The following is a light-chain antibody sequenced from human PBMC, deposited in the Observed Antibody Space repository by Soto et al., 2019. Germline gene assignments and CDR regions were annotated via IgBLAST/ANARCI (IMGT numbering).Light chain of an antibody. CDR2: SNN. V-gene: IGLV1-47*02. J-gene: IGLJ3*02. CDR3: AAWDDSLTAWV. Sequence: QSVLTQPPSASGTPGQRVTISCSGSNSNIGGNSVNWYQQLPLRAPKLLIYSNNQRPSGVPDRFSGSKSGTSASMAISGVRSADEADYYCAAWDDSLTAWVFGGGTKLTVL. CDR1: NSNIGGNS.